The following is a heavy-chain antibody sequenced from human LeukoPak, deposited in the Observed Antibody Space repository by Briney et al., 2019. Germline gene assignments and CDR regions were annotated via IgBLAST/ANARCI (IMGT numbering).Heavy chain of an antibody. CDR3: ARAKGAGNFDY. D-gene: IGHD1-26*01. J-gene: IGHJ4*02. CDR1: GFTSSSYS. CDR2: ISSSSSTI. V-gene: IGHV3-48*01. Sequence: GGSLRLSCAASGFTSSSYSMNWVRQAPGKGLEWVSYISSSSSTIYYADSVKGRFTISRDNAKNSLYLQMNSLRAEDTAVYYCARAKGAGNFDYWGQGTLVTVSS.